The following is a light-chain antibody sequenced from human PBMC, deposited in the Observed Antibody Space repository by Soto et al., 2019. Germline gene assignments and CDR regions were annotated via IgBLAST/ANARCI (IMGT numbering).Light chain of an antibody. CDR1: SSDVGSYNL. V-gene: IGLV2-23*02. J-gene: IGLJ1*01. CDR3: CSYAGSSTFPFV. CDR2: EVS. Sequence: QSALAQPASVSGSPGQSITISCTGTSSDVGSYNLVSWYQQHPGKAPKLIIYEVSKRPSGVSNRFSGSKSGNTASLTISGLQAEDEADYYCCSYAGSSTFPFVFGTGTKLSVL.